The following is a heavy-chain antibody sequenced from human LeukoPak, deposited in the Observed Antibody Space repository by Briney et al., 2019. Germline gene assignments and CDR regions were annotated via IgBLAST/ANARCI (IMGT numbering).Heavy chain of an antibody. CDR3: ARASLYGDYELYYFDY. Sequence: KSSETLSLTCTVSGGSISSGDYYWSWIRQPPGKGLEWIGYIYYSGSTYYNPSLKSRVTISVDTSKNQFSLKLSSVTAADTAVYYCARASLYGDYELYYFDYWGQGTLVTVSS. D-gene: IGHD4-17*01. V-gene: IGHV4-30-4*01. J-gene: IGHJ4*02. CDR2: IYYSGST. CDR1: GGSISSGDYY.